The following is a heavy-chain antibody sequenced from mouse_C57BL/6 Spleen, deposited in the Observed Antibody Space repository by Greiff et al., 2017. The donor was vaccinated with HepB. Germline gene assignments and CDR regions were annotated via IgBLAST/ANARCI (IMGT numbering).Heavy chain of an antibody. J-gene: IGHJ2*01. D-gene: IGHD1-1*01. V-gene: IGHV1-69*01. Sequence: QVHVKQPGAELVMPGASVKLSCKASGYTFTSYWMHWVKQRPGQGLEWIGEIDPSDSYTNYNQKFKGKSTLTVDKSSSTAYMQLSSLTSEDSAVYYCARSATPYFDYWGQGTTLTVSS. CDR3: ARSATPYFDY. CDR1: GYTFTSYW. CDR2: IDPSDSYT.